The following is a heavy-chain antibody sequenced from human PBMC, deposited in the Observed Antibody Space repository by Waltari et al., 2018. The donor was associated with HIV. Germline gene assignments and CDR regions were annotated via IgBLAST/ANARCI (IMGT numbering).Heavy chain of an antibody. CDR3: ATGVRYYGP. CDR1: NFSVSGKH. J-gene: IGHJ5*02. CDR2: IYPDDTT. D-gene: IGHD3-10*01. V-gene: IGHV3-53*01. Sequence: AESGGRLIQPGGSLGLSCTASNFSVSGKHVTWLRQAPGGSLEWVAVIYPDDTTHYADSVSGRFTISRAKSRTTVLLLMNGLFVDDTATYFCATGVRYYGPWGQGTRVTVSS.